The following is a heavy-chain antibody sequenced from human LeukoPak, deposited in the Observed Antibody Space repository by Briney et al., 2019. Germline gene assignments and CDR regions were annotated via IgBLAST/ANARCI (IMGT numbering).Heavy chain of an antibody. V-gene: IGHV1-2*02. D-gene: IGHD3-22*01. CDR1: GHTFTGYY. J-gene: IGHJ3*02. CDR2: INPNSGGT. Sequence: ASVKVSCKASGHTFTGYYMHWVRQAPGQGLEWMGWINPNSGGTNYAQKFQGRVTMTRDTSISTAYMELSRLRSDDTAVYYCARASTMIVVVRGDAFDIWGQGTMVTVSS. CDR3: ARASTMIVVVRGDAFDI.